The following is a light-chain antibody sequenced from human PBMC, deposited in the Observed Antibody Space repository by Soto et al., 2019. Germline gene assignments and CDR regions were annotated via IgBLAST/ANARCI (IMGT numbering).Light chain of an antibody. V-gene: IGKV1-5*01. Sequence: DLQMTQSPSTLSASVGDRVTITCRASQSCRNSLAWYQQKAGKAPTLLIYDASTLQSGVPSMFSGSGSGTEFSLTISSLQPEDFATYYCLCYITYPWTFGQGTKVEIK. CDR1: QSCRNS. J-gene: IGKJ1*01. CDR2: DAS. CDR3: LCYITYPWT.